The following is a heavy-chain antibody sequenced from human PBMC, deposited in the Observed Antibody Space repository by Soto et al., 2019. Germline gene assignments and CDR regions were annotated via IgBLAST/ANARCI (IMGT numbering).Heavy chain of an antibody. CDR3: ARGSYYSGWV. Sequence: PSPTLSLPCAISGDSVSSTSAAWSWIRQSPSRGLEWLGRTYYRSKWYSDYAVSVKSRITINPDTSKNQFSLQLNSVTPEDTAVYYCARGSYYSGWVWGQGTRVTV. CDR2: TYYRSKWYS. CDR1: GDSVSSTSAA. J-gene: IGHJ4*02. V-gene: IGHV6-1*01. D-gene: IGHD6-19*01.